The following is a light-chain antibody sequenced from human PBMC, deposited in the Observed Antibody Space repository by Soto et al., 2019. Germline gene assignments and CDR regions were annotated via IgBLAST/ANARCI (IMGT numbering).Light chain of an antibody. Sequence: QSALTQPASVSGSPGQSITISCTGTSSDVGAYNYASWYQQYPGEAPKVIIYDVSHRPAGVSNRFSGSKSGNTASLTISGLQTQDEADYYCSSYTSATTYVFGTGTQLTVL. CDR2: DVS. CDR3: SSYTSATTYV. CDR1: SSDVGAYNY. J-gene: IGLJ1*01. V-gene: IGLV2-14*01.